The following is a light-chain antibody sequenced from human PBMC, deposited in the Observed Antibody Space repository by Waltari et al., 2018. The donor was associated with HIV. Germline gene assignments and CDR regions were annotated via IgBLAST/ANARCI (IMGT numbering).Light chain of an antibody. CDR1: RSDVGGYNY. J-gene: IGLJ2*01. CDR3: SSYAGSKNLVV. V-gene: IGLV2-8*01. Sequence: QSALTQPPSASGSPGQSVTISCTGTRSDVGGYNYVSWYQQHPGKAPKLMIYEVTKRPSGVPDRFSGSRSGNTASLTVSGLQAEDEADYFCSSYAGSKNLVVFGGG. CDR2: EVT.